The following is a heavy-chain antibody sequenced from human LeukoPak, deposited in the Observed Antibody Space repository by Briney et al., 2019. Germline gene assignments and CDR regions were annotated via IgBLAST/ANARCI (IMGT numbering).Heavy chain of an antibody. CDR3: VRYRSTSYRFDN. V-gene: IGHV4-39*01. D-gene: IGHD6-19*01. Sequence: SEALSLTCTVSGDSFSGLPYSWGWIRQPPGKGLEWIAYMYYDVHTYYNPSLKSQVTISVDTSKKQFSLNLSSVTAADTAIYYCVRYRSTSYRFDNWGQGTLVTVSS. CDR1: GDSFSGLPYS. J-gene: IGHJ4*02. CDR2: MYYDVHT.